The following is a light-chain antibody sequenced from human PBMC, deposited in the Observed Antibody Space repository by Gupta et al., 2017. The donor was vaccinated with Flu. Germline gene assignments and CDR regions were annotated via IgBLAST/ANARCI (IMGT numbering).Light chain of an antibody. CDR3: GAWDDSLNGVV. CDR1: NSNIGGNG. Sequence: SVLPQPPSASVPPGPRVTISCSGTNSNIGGNGVNWYQQFPGTAPKLLIYRDNRRPSGVPDRFSGSKSGTSASLAISGLQAEDEADYYCGAWDDSLNGVVFGGGTKLTVL. V-gene: IGLV1-44*01. J-gene: IGLJ2*01. CDR2: RDN.